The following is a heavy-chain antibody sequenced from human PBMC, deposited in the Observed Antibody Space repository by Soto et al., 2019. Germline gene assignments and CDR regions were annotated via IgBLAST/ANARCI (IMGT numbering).Heavy chain of an antibody. J-gene: IGHJ4*02. CDR3: AKDLGGGWVPDDFDQ. D-gene: IGHD3-16*01. CDR2: ISYDGSSK. CDR1: GFTFSSYG. Sequence: QVQLVESGGGVVQPGRSLRLSCTASGFTFSSYGMHWVRQAPGKGLEWVAVISYDGSSKDYADSVKGRFTISRNNSKNTLDLEMNSLRPEQTAVYHCAKDLGGGWVPDDFDQWGQGTLVTVSS. V-gene: IGHV3-30*18.